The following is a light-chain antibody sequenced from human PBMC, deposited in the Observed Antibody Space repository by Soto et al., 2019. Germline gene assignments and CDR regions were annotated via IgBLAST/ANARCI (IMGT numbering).Light chain of an antibody. J-gene: IGKJ2*01. CDR1: QSVSSY. V-gene: IGKV3-11*01. CDR2: DAS. CDR3: QHRSNWYT. Sequence: EIVLTQSPATLSLSPGERATLSCRASQSVSSYLAWYQQKPGQAPRLLIHDASNRATGIPARFSGSGSGTDFTLTISSLEPEDFAVYYCQHRSNWYTFGQGTKLEIK.